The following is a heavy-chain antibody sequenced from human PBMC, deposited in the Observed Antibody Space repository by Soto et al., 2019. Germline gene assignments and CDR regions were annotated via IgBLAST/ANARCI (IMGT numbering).Heavy chain of an antibody. CDR2: INEDGSAK. V-gene: IGHV3-7*01. CDR3: ATEGTKSGYCCGGSCGRNDY. J-gene: IGHJ4*02. Sequence: GSLRLSCAASGITFSTYWMSWVRQAPGKGLEWVASINEDGSAKYYVDSVKGRFTISRDNAKNSLSLQMNSLRAEDTAVYYCATEGTKSGYCCGGSCGRNDYCGQGALVIVSA. D-gene: IGHD2-15*01. CDR1: GITFSTYW.